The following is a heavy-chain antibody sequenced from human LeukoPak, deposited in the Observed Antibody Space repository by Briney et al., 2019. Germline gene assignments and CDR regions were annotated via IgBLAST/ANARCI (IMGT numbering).Heavy chain of an antibody. CDR3: ARERGCGGDCYSGGWFDP. D-gene: IGHD2-21*02. J-gene: IGHJ5*02. V-gene: IGHV1-46*01. CDR2: INPSGGST. Sequence: ASVKVSCKASGYTFTGYYMHWVRQAPGQGLEWMGIINPSGGSTGYAQKFQGRVTMTRDTPTSTVYMELSSLRSEDTAVYYCARERGCGGDCYSGGWFDPWGQGTLVTVSS. CDR1: GYTFTGYY.